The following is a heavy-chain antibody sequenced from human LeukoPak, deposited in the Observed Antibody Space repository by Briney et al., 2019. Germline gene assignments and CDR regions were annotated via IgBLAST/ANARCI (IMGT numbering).Heavy chain of an antibody. V-gene: IGHV4-4*07. CDR3: ARGRYSSGWYGVNWFDP. D-gene: IGHD6-19*01. J-gene: IGHJ5*02. CDR2: IYTSGST. Sequence: SETLSLTCTVSGGSISSYYWSWIRQPAGKGLEWIGRIYTSGSTNYNPSLKSRVTMSVDTSKNQFSLKLSSVTAADTAVYYCARGRYSSGWYGVNWFDPWGQGTLVTVSS. CDR1: GGSISSYY.